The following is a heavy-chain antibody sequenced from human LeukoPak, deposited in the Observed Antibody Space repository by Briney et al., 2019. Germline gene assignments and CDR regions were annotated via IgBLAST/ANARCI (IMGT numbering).Heavy chain of an antibody. CDR3: AREGYDSSGYYYGDY. CDR1: GGSISSGGYS. CDR2: TYYSGST. V-gene: IGHV4-30-4*07. J-gene: IGHJ4*02. D-gene: IGHD3-22*01. Sequence: PSQTLSLTCAVSGGSISSGGYSWSWIRQPPGKGLEWIGYTYYSGSTNYNPSLKSRVTISVDTSKNQFSLKLSSVTAADTAVYYCAREGYDSSGYYYGDYWGQGTLVTVSS.